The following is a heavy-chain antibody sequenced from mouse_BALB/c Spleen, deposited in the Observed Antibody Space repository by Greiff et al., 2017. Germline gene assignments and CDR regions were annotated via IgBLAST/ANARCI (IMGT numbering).Heavy chain of an antibody. CDR3: ARNYDYDVGFAY. CDR2: ISYSGST. D-gene: IGHD2-4*01. V-gene: IGHV3-2*02. CDR1: GYSITSDYA. Sequence: ESGPGLVKPSQSLSLTCTVTGYSITSDYAWNWIRQFPGNKLEWMGYISYSGSTSYNPSLKSRISITRDTSKNQFFLQLNSVTTEDTATYYCARNYDYDVGFAYWGQGTLVTVSA. J-gene: IGHJ3*01.